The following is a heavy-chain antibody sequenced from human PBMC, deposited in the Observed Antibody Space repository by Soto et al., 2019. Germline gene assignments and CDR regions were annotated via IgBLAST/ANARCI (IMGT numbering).Heavy chain of an antibody. D-gene: IGHD6-6*01. CDR3: ARDPLKPYSSFYYYYGMNV. CDR1: GYTFTSYG. Sequence: QVQLVQSGAEVKEPGASVKVSCKASGYTFTSYGISWVRQAPGQGLEWMGWISAYNGNTNYAQKLQGRVTMTTDTSTSTAHMELRSLRSDDTAVYYCARDPLKPYSSFYYYYGMNVRGQGTTVTVSS. V-gene: IGHV1-18*01. CDR2: ISAYNGNT. J-gene: IGHJ6*02.